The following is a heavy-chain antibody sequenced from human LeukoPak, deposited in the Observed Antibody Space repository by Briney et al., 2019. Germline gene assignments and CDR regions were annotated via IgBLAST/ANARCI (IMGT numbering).Heavy chain of an antibody. Sequence: GGSLRLSCAASGFNFRTYWMHWVRQAPGKGLVWVSRINSDGSNTTYADPVKGRFTVSRDNAMNTLYLQMHSLRAEDTALYFCAKGYGADVWGKGTMVTVSS. V-gene: IGHV3-74*01. CDR1: GFNFRTYW. CDR3: AKGYGADV. CDR2: INSDGSNT. J-gene: IGHJ6*04.